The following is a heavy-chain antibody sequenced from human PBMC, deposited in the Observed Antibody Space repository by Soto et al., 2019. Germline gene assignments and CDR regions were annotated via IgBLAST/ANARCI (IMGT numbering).Heavy chain of an antibody. D-gene: IGHD3-3*01. CDR2: INPSGGST. CDR1: GYTFTSYY. J-gene: IGHJ6*02. V-gene: IGHV1-46*01. Sequence: QVQLVQSGAEVKKPGASVKVSCKASGYTFTSYYMHWVRQAPGQGHEWMGIINPSGGSTSYAQKFHGRVTMTRDTSTSTVYMELSSLRSEDTAVYYCARDGLDPPFGVVIPSYYYYYGMDVWGQGTTVTVSS. CDR3: ARDGLDPPFGVVIPSYYYYYGMDV.